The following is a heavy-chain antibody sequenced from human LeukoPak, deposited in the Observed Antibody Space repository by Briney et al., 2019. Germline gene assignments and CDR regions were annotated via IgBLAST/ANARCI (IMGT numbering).Heavy chain of an antibody. Sequence: PGRSLRLSCAASGFTFSSYWMHWVRQAPGKGLVWVSRINSDGSSTSYADSVKGRFTISRDNAKNTLYLQMNSLRAEDTAVYYCAREFLYCGGDCYYDYWGQGTLVTVSS. CDR3: AREFLYCGGDCYYDY. D-gene: IGHD2-21*02. CDR1: GFTFSSYW. CDR2: INSDGSST. V-gene: IGHV3-74*01. J-gene: IGHJ4*02.